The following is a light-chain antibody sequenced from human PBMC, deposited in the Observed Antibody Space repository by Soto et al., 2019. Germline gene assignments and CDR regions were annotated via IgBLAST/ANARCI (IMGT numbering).Light chain of an antibody. CDR2: EVS. Sequence: QSALTQPASVSGSPGQSITISCTGTSSDVGAYDYVSWYQHNPGKAPKLIISEVSDRPSGVSNRFSGSKSGNTASLTISGLQAEDEADYFCSSYTTTNTLWVFGGGTKLTVL. CDR1: SSDVGAYDY. V-gene: IGLV2-14*01. CDR3: SSYTTTNTLWV. J-gene: IGLJ3*02.